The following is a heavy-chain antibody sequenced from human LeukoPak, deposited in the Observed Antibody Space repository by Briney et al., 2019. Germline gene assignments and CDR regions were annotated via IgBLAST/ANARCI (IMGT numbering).Heavy chain of an antibody. CDR1: GYTFTSYG. J-gene: IGHJ6*03. V-gene: IGHV1-18*01. CDR2: ISAYNGNT. D-gene: IGHD3-22*01. Sequence: ASVKVSCKAFGYTFTSYGISWVRQAPGQGLEWMGWISAYNGNTNYAQKLQGRVTMTTDTSTSTAYMELRSLRSDDTAVYYCARINYYYDSSGYYSTGYYYYYMDVWGKGTTVTVSS. CDR3: ARINYYYDSSGYYSTGYYYYYMDV.